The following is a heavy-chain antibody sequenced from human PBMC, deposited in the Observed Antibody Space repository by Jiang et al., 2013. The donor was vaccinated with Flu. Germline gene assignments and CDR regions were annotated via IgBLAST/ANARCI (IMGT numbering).Heavy chain of an antibody. CDR2: IYYSGST. CDR1: GGSISSYY. Sequence: GPGLVKPSETLSLTCTVSGGSISSYYWSWIRQPPGKGLEWIGYIYYSGSTNYNPSLKSRVTISVDTSKNQFSLKLSSVTAADTAVYYCAGLGYCSGGSCYLNAFDIWGQGTMVTVSS. V-gene: IGHV4-59*08. CDR3: AGLGYCSGGSCYLNAFDI. J-gene: IGHJ3*02. D-gene: IGHD2-15*01.